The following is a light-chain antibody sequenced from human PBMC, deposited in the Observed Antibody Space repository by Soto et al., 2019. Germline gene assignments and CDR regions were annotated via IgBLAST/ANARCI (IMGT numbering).Light chain of an antibody. J-gene: IGLJ2*01. CDR1: KLGDKY. CDR2: QDS. CDR3: STWDATLNALI. V-gene: IGLV3-1*01. Sequence: SYELTQPPSVSVSPGQTASITCSGDKLGDKYACWYQQKPGQSPVLVIYQDSKRPSGIPERFSGSNSGNTATLTISGTQSDDEADYYCSTWDATLNALIFGGGTKLTVL.